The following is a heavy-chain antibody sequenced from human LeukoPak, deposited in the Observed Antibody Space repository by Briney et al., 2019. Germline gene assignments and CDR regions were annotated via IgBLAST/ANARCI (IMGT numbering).Heavy chain of an antibody. V-gene: IGHV1-58*01. J-gene: IGHJ4*02. CDR2: IVVGSGNT. Sequence: SVKVSCKASGFTFTSSAVQWVRQARGQRLEWIGWIVVGSGNTNYAQKFQERVTITRDMSTSTAYMELSSLKSEDTAVYYCAADGYNLQYYFDYWGQGTLVTVSS. CDR3: AADGYNLQYYFDY. D-gene: IGHD5-24*01. CDR1: GFTFTSSA.